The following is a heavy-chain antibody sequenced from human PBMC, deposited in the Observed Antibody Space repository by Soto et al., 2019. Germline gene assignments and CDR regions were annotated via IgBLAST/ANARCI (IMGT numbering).Heavy chain of an antibody. D-gene: IGHD6-13*01. V-gene: IGHV4-39*01. CDR3: ARQAAAPGIDLWFDP. Sequence: QLQLQESGPGLVKPSETLSLTCNVSGGSISSSRSYWAWFRQPPGKELEWIANIFYAGNTYYNPSLKRRVTVSVHTSKNQFSLKLDSVTAADRAVYYCARQAAAPGIDLWFDPWGQGTLVTVSS. CDR2: IFYAGNT. J-gene: IGHJ5*02. CDR1: GGSISSSRSY.